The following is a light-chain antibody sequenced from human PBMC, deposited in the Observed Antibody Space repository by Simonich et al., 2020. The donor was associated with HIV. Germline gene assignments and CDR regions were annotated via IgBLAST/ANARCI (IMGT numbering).Light chain of an antibody. CDR3: QQYLGTPRT. CDR2: WAS. J-gene: IGKJ1*01. V-gene: IGKV4-1*01. CDR1: PSVLYSSNNKNY. Sequence: DIVMTQSPDSLAVSLGERATINCKSSPSVLYSSNNKNYLAWYQQKPGQPPKLLIYWASTRESGVPDRFSGSGSGTDFTLTISSPQAEDVAVYYCQQYLGTPRTFGQGTKVEIK.